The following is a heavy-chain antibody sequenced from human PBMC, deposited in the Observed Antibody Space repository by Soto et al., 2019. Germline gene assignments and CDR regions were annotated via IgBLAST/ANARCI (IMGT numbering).Heavy chain of an antibody. D-gene: IGHD1-1*01. CDR1: GYTFTSYG. CDR3: ARDIRAYNWNVPIGWFDP. J-gene: IGHJ5*02. V-gene: IGHV1-18*01. CDR2: ISAYNGNT. Sequence: QVQLVQSGAEVKKPGASVKVSCKASGYTFTSYGISWVRQAPGQGLEGMGGISAYNGNTNYAQKLQGRVTMTTDTSTSTAYMELRSLRSDDTAVYYCARDIRAYNWNVPIGWFDPWGQGTLVTVSS.